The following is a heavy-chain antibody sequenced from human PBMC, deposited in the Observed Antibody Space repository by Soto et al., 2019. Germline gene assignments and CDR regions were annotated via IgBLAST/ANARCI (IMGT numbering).Heavy chain of an antibody. J-gene: IGHJ4*02. Sequence: GGSLRLSCAASGFTFSSYAVHWVRQAPGKGLEWVAVISYDGSNKYYADSVEGRFTISRDNSKNTLYLQMNSLRAEDTAVYYCARDVYGSGSYYNLDYWGQGTLVTVSS. CDR2: ISYDGSNK. V-gene: IGHV3-30-3*01. D-gene: IGHD3-10*01. CDR1: GFTFSSYA. CDR3: ARDVYGSGSYYNLDY.